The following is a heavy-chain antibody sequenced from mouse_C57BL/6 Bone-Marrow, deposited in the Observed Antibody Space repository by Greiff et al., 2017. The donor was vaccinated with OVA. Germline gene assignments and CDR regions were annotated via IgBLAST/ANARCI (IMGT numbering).Heavy chain of an antibody. CDR3: ARAPYYDYVYFDY. J-gene: IGHJ2*01. D-gene: IGHD2-4*01. Sequence: VQLQQSGPELVKPGASVKISCKASGYAFSSSWMNWVKQRPGKGLEWIGRIYPGDGDTNYNGKFKGKATLTADKSSSTAYMQLSSLTSEDSAVYVCARAPYYDYVYFDYGGQGTTLTVSS. CDR2: IYPGDGDT. CDR1: GYAFSSSW. V-gene: IGHV1-82*01.